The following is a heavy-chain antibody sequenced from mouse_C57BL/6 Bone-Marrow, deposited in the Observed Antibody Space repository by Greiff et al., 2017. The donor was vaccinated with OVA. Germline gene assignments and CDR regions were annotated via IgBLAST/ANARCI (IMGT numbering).Heavy chain of an antibody. V-gene: IGHV5-16*01. CDR3: ARDLGVYYYGSSYRAMDY. CDR1: GFTFSDYY. D-gene: IGHD1-1*01. CDR2: INYDGSST. Sequence: EVHLVESEGGLVQPGSSMKLSCTASGFTFSDYYMAWVRQVPEKGLEWVANINYDGSSTYYLDSLKSRFIISRDNAKNILYLQMSSLKSEDTATYYCARDLGVYYYGSSYRAMDYWGQGTSVTVSS. J-gene: IGHJ4*01.